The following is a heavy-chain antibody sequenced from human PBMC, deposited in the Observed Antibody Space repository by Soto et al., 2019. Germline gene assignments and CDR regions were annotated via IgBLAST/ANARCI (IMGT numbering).Heavy chain of an antibody. Sequence: QMQLVESGGGVVQPGMSLRLSCAASGFTFRSYGIHWVRQAPGKGLEWVARIWFDGSKKYYVDSGKGRFAVSRDNSKNTLYLQMTSLRVEDTAVYYCARDRLVPYGYGMDVWGQGTTVTVSS. D-gene: IGHD2-2*01. CDR3: ARDRLVPYGYGMDV. CDR1: GFTFRSYG. J-gene: IGHJ6*02. V-gene: IGHV3-33*01. CDR2: IWFDGSKK.